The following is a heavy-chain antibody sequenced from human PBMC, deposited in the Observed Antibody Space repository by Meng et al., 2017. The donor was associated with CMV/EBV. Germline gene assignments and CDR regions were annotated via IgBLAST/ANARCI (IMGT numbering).Heavy chain of an antibody. D-gene: IGHD3-22*01. Sequence: SETLSLTCTVSGGSISSSSYYWGWIRQPPGKGLEWIGSIYYSGSTYYNPSLKSRVTISVDTSKNQFSLKLSSVTAADTAVYYCVRQGYYYDIGWFDPWGQGTLVTVSS. CDR3: VRQGYYYDIGWFDP. CDR2: IYYSGST. J-gene: IGHJ5*02. CDR1: GGSISSSSYY. V-gene: IGHV4-39*01.